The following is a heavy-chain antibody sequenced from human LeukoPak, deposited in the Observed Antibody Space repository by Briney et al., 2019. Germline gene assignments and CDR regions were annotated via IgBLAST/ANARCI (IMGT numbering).Heavy chain of an antibody. CDR1: GGSISSYY. Sequence: SETLSLTCTVSGGSISSYYWSWIRQPPGKGLEWIGYIYYSGSTNYNPSLKSRVTISVDTPKNQFSLKLSSVTAADTAVYYCAREKYYDFWSGYPGWVSGGAWFDPWGQGTLVTVSS. CDR2: IYYSGST. D-gene: IGHD3-3*01. CDR3: AREKYYDFWSGYPGWVSGGAWFDP. J-gene: IGHJ5*02. V-gene: IGHV4-59*01.